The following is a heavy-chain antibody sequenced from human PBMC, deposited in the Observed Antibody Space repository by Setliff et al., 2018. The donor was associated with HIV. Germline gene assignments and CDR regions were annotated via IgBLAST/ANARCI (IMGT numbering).Heavy chain of an antibody. D-gene: IGHD3-10*01. V-gene: IGHV1-3*01. CDR2: ITVGKGDT. CDR3: ARGALLAVFDFDH. CDR1: GYTLTNSS. Sequence: ASVETACITSGYTLTNSSMHWVRPAPAQSLEWMGWITVGKGDTKYSQELQGRITLTPDTSANTAYMELSSLRSDDTAVYFCARGALLAVFDFDHWGHGTQVTVSS. J-gene: IGHJ4*01.